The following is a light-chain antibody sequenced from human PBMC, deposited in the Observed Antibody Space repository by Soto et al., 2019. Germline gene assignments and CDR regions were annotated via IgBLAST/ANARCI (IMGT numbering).Light chain of an antibody. CDR3: QQYNNWRQA. CDR2: GAS. V-gene: IGKV3-15*01. Sequence: EIVMTQSPATLSVSPGERATLSCRASQSVSSNLAWYQQKPGQAPRLLIYGASTRATGIPARFSGSGSGTKFTLTISSLQPEDFAVYYCQQYNNWRQAFGQGTKVDIK. CDR1: QSVSSN. J-gene: IGKJ1*01.